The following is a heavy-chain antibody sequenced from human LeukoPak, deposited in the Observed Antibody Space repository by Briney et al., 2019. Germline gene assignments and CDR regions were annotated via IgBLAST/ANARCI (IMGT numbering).Heavy chain of an antibody. D-gene: IGHD6-19*01. CDR1: GGSISSSSYY. J-gene: IGHJ4*02. V-gene: IGHV4-39*01. CDR2: IYHSGST. CDR3: ARTGAGGWYQFDY. Sequence: KSSETLSLTCTVSGGSISSSSYYWGWIRQPPGKGLEWIGSIYHSGSTYYNPSLKSRLTMSVDTSKNQFSLNLTSVTAADTAVYYFARTGAGGWYQFDYWGQGTLVTVSS.